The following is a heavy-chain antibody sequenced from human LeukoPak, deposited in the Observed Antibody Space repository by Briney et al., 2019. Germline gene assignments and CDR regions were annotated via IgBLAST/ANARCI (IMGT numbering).Heavy chain of an antibody. CDR3: ARAGEEPGSFDY. CDR1: GASISSYY. J-gene: IGHJ4*02. CDR2: IYYSGST. D-gene: IGHD3-10*01. V-gene: IGHV4-59*01. Sequence: SETLSLTCTVSGASISSYYWSWIRQPPGKGLEWIGYIYYSGSTNYNPSLKSRVTISVDTSKNQFSLKLSSVTAADTAVYYCARAGEEPGSFDYWGQGTLVTVSS.